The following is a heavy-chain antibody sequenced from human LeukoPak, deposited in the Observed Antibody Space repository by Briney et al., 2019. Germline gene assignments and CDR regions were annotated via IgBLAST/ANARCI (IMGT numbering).Heavy chain of an antibody. CDR2: ISGSGGST. V-gene: IGHV3-23*01. CDR1: GFTFSSYA. Sequence: GGSLRLSCAASGFTFSSYAMSWVRQVPGKGLEWVSAISGSGGSTYYADSVKGRFTISRDNSKNTLYLQMNSLRAEDTAVYYCAKDPLVVAATPDSDYWGQGTLVTVSS. D-gene: IGHD2-15*01. J-gene: IGHJ4*02. CDR3: AKDPLVVAATPDSDY.